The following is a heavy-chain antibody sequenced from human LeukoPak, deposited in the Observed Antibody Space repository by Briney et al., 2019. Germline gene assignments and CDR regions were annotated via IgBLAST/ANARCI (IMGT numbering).Heavy chain of an antibody. CDR3: ARVGEALRARYCSGGCCKFDP. J-gene: IGHJ5*02. D-gene: IGHD2-15*01. V-gene: IGHV1-8*03. Sequence: GASVKVSCKASGYTFTSYDINWVRQATGQGLEWMGWMNPNSGNTGYAQKFQGRVTITRNTSISTAYMELSSLRSEDTAVYYCARVGEALRARYCSGGCCKFDPWGQGTLVTVSS. CDR1: GYTFTSYD. CDR2: MNPNSGNT.